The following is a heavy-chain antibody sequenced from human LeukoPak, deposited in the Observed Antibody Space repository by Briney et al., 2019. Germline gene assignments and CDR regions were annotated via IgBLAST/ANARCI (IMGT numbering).Heavy chain of an antibody. D-gene: IGHD6-13*01. Sequence: GGSLRLSCAASGFTFSTYWMSWVRQAPGKGLEWVANIKEDGSNKYYADSVKGRFTISRDNSKNTLYLQMNSLRAEDTAVYYCARDRAYSSSWYDYWGQGTLVTVSS. CDR1: GFTFSTYW. CDR2: IKEDGSNK. J-gene: IGHJ4*02. CDR3: ARDRAYSSSWYDY. V-gene: IGHV3-7*01.